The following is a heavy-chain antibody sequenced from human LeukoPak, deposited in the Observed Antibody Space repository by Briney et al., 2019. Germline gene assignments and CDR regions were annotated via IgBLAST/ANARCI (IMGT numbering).Heavy chain of an antibody. CDR2: IYYSGTT. D-gene: IGHD3-22*01. CDR3: ARGPYSYDSSGAFDI. J-gene: IGHJ3*02. V-gene: IGHV4-59*08. Sequence: PSETLSLTCTVSGGSINSYWWSWVRQPPGKGLEWIAYIYYSGTTNYNPSLKSRVTISVDTSKNQFSLKLSSVTAADTAVYFCARGPYSYDSSGAFDIWGQGTMVTVSS. CDR1: GGSINSYW.